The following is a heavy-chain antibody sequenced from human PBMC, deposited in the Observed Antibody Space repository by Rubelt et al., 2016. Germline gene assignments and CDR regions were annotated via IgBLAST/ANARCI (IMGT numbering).Heavy chain of an antibody. V-gene: IGHV4-39*01. CDR1: GGSISSTSYY. D-gene: IGHD6-19*01. Sequence: QLQLQESGPGLVKPSETLSLTCTVSGGSISSTSYYWGWIRQPPGKGLEWIGSIYYSGSTYYTPSLKSRVTMSVDPSKNQLSRKRSSVTAADTAVYYCARTVAGFFRRFDPWGQGTLVTVSS. CDR2: IYYSGST. CDR3: ARTVAGFFRRFDP. J-gene: IGHJ5*02.